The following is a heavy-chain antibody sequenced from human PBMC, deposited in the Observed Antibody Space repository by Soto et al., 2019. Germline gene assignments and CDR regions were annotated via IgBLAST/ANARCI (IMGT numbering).Heavy chain of an antibody. Sequence: QVQLVQSVAEVKKPGASVKVSCKASGYTFTSYDINWVRKVTGQGLEGMGWMNPNSANTGYGQKFKGRVTMTRNTSISTAYVELSSLRSEDTAVYYCAREGGRGMDAWGQGTTVTVS. CDR1: GYTFTSYD. CDR3: AREGGRGMDA. J-gene: IGHJ6*02. V-gene: IGHV1-8*01. CDR2: MNPNSANT. D-gene: IGHD3-16*01.